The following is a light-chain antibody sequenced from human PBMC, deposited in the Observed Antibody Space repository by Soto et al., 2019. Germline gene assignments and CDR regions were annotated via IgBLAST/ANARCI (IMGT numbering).Light chain of an antibody. CDR2: GAS. CDR3: QQYSDSAWT. Sequence: EIVLTQSPGTLSLSPGERATLSCRASQSVSSSYLGWYQQKPGQAPRLLIFGASSRATGIPDRFSGSGSESDFTLPITRLEPEDFAVYYCQQYSDSAWTFGQGTKVDIK. CDR1: QSVSSSY. V-gene: IGKV3-20*01. J-gene: IGKJ1*01.